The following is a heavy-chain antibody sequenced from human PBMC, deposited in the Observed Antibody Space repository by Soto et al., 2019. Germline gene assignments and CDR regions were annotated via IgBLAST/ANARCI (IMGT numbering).Heavy chain of an antibody. CDR3: ASFYSSSRGEYYFYGMDV. CDR1: GYTFIGYY. D-gene: IGHD6-13*01. Sequence: QVQLVQSGAEVKKPGASVKVSCKASGYTFIGYYMNWVRQAPGQGLEWMGWINTNSGDTNYAEKFQGRVTMTRDTSISTADMELSRLRSDDTAVYYCASFYSSSRGEYYFYGMDVWGQGTTVTVSS. CDR2: INTNSGDT. V-gene: IGHV1-2*02. J-gene: IGHJ6*02.